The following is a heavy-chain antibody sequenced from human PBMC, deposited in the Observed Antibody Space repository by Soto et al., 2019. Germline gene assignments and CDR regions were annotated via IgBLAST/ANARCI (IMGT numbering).Heavy chain of an antibody. CDR2: IYPGDSDT. CDR1: RNTFTSYW. D-gene: IGHD1-1*01. CDR3: AQSTTAAHF. V-gene: IGHV5-51*01. J-gene: IGHJ4*02. Sequence: PGESLKISCKTARNTFTSYWIAWVRQMPGKGLEWMGMIYPGDSDTRYSPSFQGQVTISADGSISTAYLQWRSLKASDNAIYFCAQSTTAAHFWGQGTLVTV.